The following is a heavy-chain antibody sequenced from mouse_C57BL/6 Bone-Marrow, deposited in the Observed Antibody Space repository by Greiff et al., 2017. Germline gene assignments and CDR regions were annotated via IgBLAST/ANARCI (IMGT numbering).Heavy chain of an antibody. CDR2: IDPEIGDT. J-gene: IGHJ2*01. CDR1: GFNIKDDY. V-gene: IGHV14-4*01. Sequence: VQLQQSGAELVRPGASVKLSCTASGFNIKDDYIHWVKQRPEQGLEWIGWIDPEIGDTEYASKFQGNATITSDTSSNTAYLQLRSLTSEDTAVYYCSSFDGNYFDFWGQGTPLTVAS. D-gene: IGHD2-3*01. CDR3: SSFDGNYFDF.